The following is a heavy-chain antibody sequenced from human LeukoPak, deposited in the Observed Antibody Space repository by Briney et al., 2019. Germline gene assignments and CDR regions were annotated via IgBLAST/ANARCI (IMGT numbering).Heavy chain of an antibody. V-gene: IGHV4-4*07. CDR2: IYPRGST. J-gene: IGHJ3*02. D-gene: IGHD2-15*01. CDR1: GGSISRYY. Sequence: PSETLSLTCTVSGGSISRYYWSWIRQPAGKGLEWIGRIYPRGSTNDNPSLKTRVTMSVDTSKNQFSLKLTSVTAADTAVYYCARGRYCSADICSGGDALDIWGQGTMVSVSS. CDR3: ARGRYCSADICSGGDALDI.